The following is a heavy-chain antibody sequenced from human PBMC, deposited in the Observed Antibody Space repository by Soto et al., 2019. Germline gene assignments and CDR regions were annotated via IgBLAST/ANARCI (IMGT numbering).Heavy chain of an antibody. CDR3: ATARLRELTVIHNVFDI. D-gene: IGHD3-10*01. CDR2: IYDSENT. V-gene: IGHV4-30-4*01. J-gene: IGHJ3*02. Sequence: QVQLQESGPGLMKPSQTLSLSCTVSGDSIRSGDYPWSWIRQPPGKGLEYIGYIYDSENTFYNPSLEGRVSISIDTSKNQFSLKLSSLTAADTAVYYCATARLRELTVIHNVFDIWGQGTMVTVSS. CDR1: GDSIRSGDYP.